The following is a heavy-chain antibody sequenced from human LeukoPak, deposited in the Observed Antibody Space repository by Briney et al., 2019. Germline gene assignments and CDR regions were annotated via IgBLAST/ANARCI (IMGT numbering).Heavy chain of an antibody. D-gene: IGHD6-13*01. V-gene: IGHV3-21*04. J-gene: IGHJ4*02. CDR3: ARDAELWYIFDY. Sequence: PGGSLRLSCAASGFTFSTYSMKWVRQAPGKGLEWVSSISSSSSYIYYADSVKGRFTISRDNAKNSLYLQMNSLRAEDTAVYYCARDAELWYIFDYWGQGTLVTVSS. CDR1: GFTFSTYS. CDR2: ISSSSSYI.